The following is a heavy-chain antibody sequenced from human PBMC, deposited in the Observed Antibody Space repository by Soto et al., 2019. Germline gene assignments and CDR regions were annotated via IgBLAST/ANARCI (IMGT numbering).Heavy chain of an antibody. V-gene: IGHV1-69*12. CDR1: GGTFSSYA. D-gene: IGHD6-19*01. CDR3: AGAGREWLEPSWFDP. J-gene: IGHJ5*02. Sequence: QVQLVQSGAEVKKPGSSVKVSCKASGGTFSSYAISWVRQAPGQGLEWMGGTIPIFGTANYAQKFQGRVTITADESTSTGYMEMSSLRSEDTAVYYCAGAGREWLEPSWFDPWGQGTLVTVSS. CDR2: TIPIFGTA.